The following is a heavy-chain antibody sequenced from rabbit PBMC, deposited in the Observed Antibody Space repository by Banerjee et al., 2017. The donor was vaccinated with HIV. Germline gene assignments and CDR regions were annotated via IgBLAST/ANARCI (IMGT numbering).Heavy chain of an antibody. CDR1: GFSFSSSYW. CDR2: IYTGSSGST. CDR3: ARDLAGVIGWNFDL. Sequence: QEQLEESGGDLVKPGGSLTLTCTASGFSFSSSYWICWVRQAPGKGLEWIACIYTGSSGSTYYASWAKGRFTISKTSSTTVTLQMTSLTAADTATYFCARDLAGVIGWNFDLWGPGTLVTVS. D-gene: IGHD4-1*01. V-gene: IGHV1S45*01. J-gene: IGHJ4*01.